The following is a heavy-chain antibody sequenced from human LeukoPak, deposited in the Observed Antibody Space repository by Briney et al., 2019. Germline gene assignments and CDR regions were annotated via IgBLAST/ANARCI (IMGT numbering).Heavy chain of an antibody. CDR1: GFTFSNYA. D-gene: IGHD4-23*01. J-gene: IGHJ5*02. CDR2: IYSGGST. CDR3: ARAVVTNNWFDP. Sequence: GGSLRLSCAASGFTFSNYAMSWVRQAPGKGLEWVSVIYSGGSTYYADSVKGRFTISRDNSKNTLYLQMNSLRAEDTAVYYCARAVVTNNWFDPWGQGTLVAVSS. V-gene: IGHV3-66*02.